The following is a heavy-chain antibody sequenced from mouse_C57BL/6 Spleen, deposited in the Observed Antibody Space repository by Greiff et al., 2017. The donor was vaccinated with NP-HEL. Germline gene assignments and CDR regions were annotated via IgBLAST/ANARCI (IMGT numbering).Heavy chain of an antibody. CDR1: GYAFSSSW. CDR2: IYPGDGDT. CDR3: ARSSTGIYYFDY. J-gene: IGHJ2*01. Sequence: VQLQQSGPELVKPGASVKISCKASGYAFSSSWMNWVKQRPGKGLEWIGRIYPGDGDTNYNGKFKGKATLTADKSSSTAYMQLSSLTSEDSAVYFCARSSTGIYYFDYWGQGTTLTVSS. V-gene: IGHV1-82*01. D-gene: IGHD4-1*01.